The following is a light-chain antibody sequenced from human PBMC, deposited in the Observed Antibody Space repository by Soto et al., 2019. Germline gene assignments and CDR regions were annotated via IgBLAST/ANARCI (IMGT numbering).Light chain of an antibody. CDR2: GAS. CDR1: QGISSF. J-gene: IGKJ3*01. Sequence: IQLTQSPSSLSASVGDRVTITCWASQGISSFLAWYQQKPGRAPKLLIYGASTLQSGVPSRFSGSGSGTDFTLTISSLQPADFATYYWQQVNSFPIAFGPGTKVEIQ. V-gene: IGKV1-9*01. CDR3: QQVNSFPIA.